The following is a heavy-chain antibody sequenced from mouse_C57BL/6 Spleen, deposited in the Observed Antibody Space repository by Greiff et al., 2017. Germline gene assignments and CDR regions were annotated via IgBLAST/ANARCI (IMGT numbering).Heavy chain of an antibody. D-gene: IGHD1-1*01. J-gene: IGHJ3*01. CDR3: ARRDYGSSYELFAY. CDR2: IDPSDSET. Sequence: QVQLQQPGAELVRPGSSVKLSCKASGYTFTSYWMHWVKQRPIQGLEWIGNIDPSDSETHYNQKFKDKATLTVEKSSSTAYMQLSSLTSEASAGYYCARRDYGSSYELFAYWGQGTLVTVSA. V-gene: IGHV1-52*01. CDR1: GYTFTSYW.